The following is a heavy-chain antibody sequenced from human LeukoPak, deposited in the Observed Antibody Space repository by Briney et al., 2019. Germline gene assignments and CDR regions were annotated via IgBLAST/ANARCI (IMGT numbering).Heavy chain of an antibody. D-gene: IGHD3-3*01. V-gene: IGHV3-30*02. J-gene: IGHJ3*02. Sequence: QPGGSLRLSCAASGITFSSYGMHWVRQAPGKGLEWVAFIRYDGSNKYYADSVKGRFTISRDNSKNTLYVQMNSLRDEDTAVYYCAKEGIDYDFWSGYRAIRAFDIWGQGTMVTVSS. CDR1: GITFSSYG. CDR2: IRYDGSNK. CDR3: AKEGIDYDFWSGYRAIRAFDI.